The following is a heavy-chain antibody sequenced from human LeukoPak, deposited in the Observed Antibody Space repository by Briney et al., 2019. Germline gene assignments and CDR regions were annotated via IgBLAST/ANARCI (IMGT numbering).Heavy chain of an antibody. CDR1: GGPISSSSYY. CDR2: IYYSGST. V-gene: IGHV4-39*01. Sequence: PSETLSLICTVSGGPISSSSYYWGWIRQPPGKVLEWIGSIYYSGSTYYNPSLKSPVTISVDTSKNQFSLKLSSVTASDTAVYYCARRTSSILFDYWGQGTLVTVFS. CDR3: ARRTSSILFDY. J-gene: IGHJ4*02. D-gene: IGHD2-2*01.